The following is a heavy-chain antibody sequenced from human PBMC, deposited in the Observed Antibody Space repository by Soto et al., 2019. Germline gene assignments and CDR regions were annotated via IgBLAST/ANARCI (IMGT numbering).Heavy chain of an antibody. J-gene: IGHJ4*02. CDR1: GGSIRSGDYY. D-gene: IGHD6-13*01. V-gene: IGHV4-30-4*01. CDR3: AREIMAADHFDY. CDR2: VHYSGNT. Sequence: SATLSLTCTVSGGSIRSGDYYWSWIRQTPERGLEWCGYVHYSGNTFYNPSLKSRATISLDTSRNQFSLNLSSVTAADSAVYYCAREIMAADHFDYWGQGALVTVSS.